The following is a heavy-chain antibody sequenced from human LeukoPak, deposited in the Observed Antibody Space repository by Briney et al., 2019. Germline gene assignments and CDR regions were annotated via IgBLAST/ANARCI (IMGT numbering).Heavy chain of an antibody. CDR3: TIELYYDALTGYYSPPFDY. CDR2: IKSKIDGVTT. Sequence: AGGSLRLXCAGSGFNFTNAWMSWGRQAPGKGLEWVGRIKSKIDGVTTDYGAPVKGRFTISRDDSKNKLYLQMNSLRIEDTAVYYCTIELYYDALTGYYSPPFDYWGQGTLVTVSS. D-gene: IGHD3-9*01. CDR1: GFNFTNAW. J-gene: IGHJ4*02. V-gene: IGHV3-15*01.